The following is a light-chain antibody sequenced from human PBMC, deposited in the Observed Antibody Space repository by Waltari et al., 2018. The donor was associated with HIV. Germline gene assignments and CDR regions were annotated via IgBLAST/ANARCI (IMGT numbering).Light chain of an antibody. CDR3: QSYDSSLSGSV. CDR2: GDN. Sequence: QSVLTQPPSVSGAPGQRVTISCTGSSSNIGARFDVHWYQQLPGTAPKLLIYGDNNQPSGVPDRFSGSKSGTSASLAITGLQAEDEADYYCQSYDSSLSGSVFGGGTKLTVL. J-gene: IGLJ3*02. CDR1: SSNIGARFD. V-gene: IGLV1-40*01.